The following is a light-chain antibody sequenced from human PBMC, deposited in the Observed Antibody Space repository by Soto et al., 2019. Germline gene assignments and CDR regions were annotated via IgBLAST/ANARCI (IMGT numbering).Light chain of an antibody. CDR1: QSISGK. CDR3: QQSYSRVT. J-gene: IGKJ1*01. Sequence: DIQVTQSPSSLSASVGDTVTITCRTSQSISGKLSWYQQIPGKAPMLLIYAASRLQSGVPSRFSASASATDVTLTIVSLHPDDFASYYCQQSYSRVTFGQGTKVEIK. V-gene: IGKV1-39*01. CDR2: AAS.